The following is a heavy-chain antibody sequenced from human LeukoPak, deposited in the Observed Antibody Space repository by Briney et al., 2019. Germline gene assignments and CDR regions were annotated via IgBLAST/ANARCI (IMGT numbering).Heavy chain of an antibody. Sequence: SETLSLTCTVSGGSISSYYWSWIRQPAGKGLEWIGRIYTSGSTNYNPSLKSRVTMSVDTSKDQFSLKLSSVTAADTAVYYCARDNYVGGSYYFDYWGQGTLVTVSS. V-gene: IGHV4-4*07. J-gene: IGHJ4*02. CDR1: GGSISSYY. D-gene: IGHD4-23*01. CDR3: ARDNYVGGSYYFDY. CDR2: IYTSGST.